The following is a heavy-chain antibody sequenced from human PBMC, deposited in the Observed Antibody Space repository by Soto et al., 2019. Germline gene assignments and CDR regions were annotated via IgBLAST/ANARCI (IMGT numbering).Heavy chain of an antibody. CDR2: IRSKAYGGTT. Sequence: PGKGLEWVGFIRSKAYGGTTEYAASVKGRFTISRDYSKSIAYLQMNSLKTEDTAVYYCTRVPSSSWYRRLPNWFDPWGQGTLVTVST. D-gene: IGHD6-13*01. CDR3: TRVPSSSWYRRLPNWFDP. J-gene: IGHJ5*02. V-gene: IGHV3-49*02.